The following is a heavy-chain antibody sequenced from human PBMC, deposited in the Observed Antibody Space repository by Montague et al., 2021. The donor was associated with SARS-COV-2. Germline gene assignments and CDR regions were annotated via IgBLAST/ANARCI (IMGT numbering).Heavy chain of an antibody. D-gene: IGHD6-13*01. CDR2: IYYSGST. Sequence: SETLSLTCTVSGGSISSSSYFWGWIRQPPGKGLEWIGGIYYSGSTYYNPSLKSRVTISVDTPKNQFSLKLSSVTAADTAVYYCARAFIAAAGTTSFDYWGQGTLVTVSS. J-gene: IGHJ4*02. V-gene: IGHV4-39*01. CDR3: ARAFIAAAGTTSFDY. CDR1: GGSISSSSYF.